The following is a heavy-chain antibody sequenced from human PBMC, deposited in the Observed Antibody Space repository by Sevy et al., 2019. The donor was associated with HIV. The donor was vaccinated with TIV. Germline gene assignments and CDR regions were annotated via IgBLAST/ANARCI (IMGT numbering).Heavy chain of an antibody. J-gene: IGHJ2*01. D-gene: IGHD1-26*01. CDR2: FYYSRST. CDR3: ARHRPQCELVGWYFDL. Sequence: SETLSLTCTVSGGSISSSYYYWGWIRQPPGKGLEWIDSFYYSRSTYYNPSLKSRVTISVETSKNQFSLNLSCVTAADTAVYYCARHRPQCELVGWYFDLWGRGTLVTVSS. CDR1: GGSISSSYYY. V-gene: IGHV4-39*01.